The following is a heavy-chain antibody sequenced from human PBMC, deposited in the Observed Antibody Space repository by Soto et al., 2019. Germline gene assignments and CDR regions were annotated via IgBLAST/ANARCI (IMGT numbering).Heavy chain of an antibody. CDR2: IYPDDSDT. V-gene: IGHV5-51*01. Sequence: PGESLKISCKGSGYSFPNYWIAWVRQMPGKDLESVGIIYPDDSDTKYSPSFQGQVTISADKSTSTAYLQWSSLKASDSAMYYCARARSSWYKRVFEHWGQGTLVTVSS. J-gene: IGHJ4*02. CDR1: GYSFPNYW. CDR3: ARARSSWYKRVFEH. D-gene: IGHD6-13*01.